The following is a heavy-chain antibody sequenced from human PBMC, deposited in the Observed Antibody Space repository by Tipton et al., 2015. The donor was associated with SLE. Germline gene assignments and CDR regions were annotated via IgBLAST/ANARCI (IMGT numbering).Heavy chain of an antibody. CDR3: FRGHYYDN. D-gene: IGHD3-10*01. V-gene: IGHV3-7*03. J-gene: IGHJ4*02. Sequence: LSLTCAVYGGSFSGYYWSWIRQPPGKGLEWVANIKEDGSEKYYVDSVKGRFTISRDNAKNSLYLHMNSLRAEDTAVYYCFRGHYYDNWGQGTLVTVSS. CDR2: IKEDGSEK. CDR1: GGSFSGYY.